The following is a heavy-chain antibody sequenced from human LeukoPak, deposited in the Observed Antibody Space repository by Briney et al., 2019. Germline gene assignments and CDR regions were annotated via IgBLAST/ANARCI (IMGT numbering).Heavy chain of an antibody. Sequence: SETLSLTCAVHGGSFSGYHWNWIRQSPGKGLEWIGEINDRGHTNYNPSLESRVTISVDTSKKQFSLKLNSVAAADTAVYYCARGVGYGDSRHYDHWGHGILVTVSS. CDR1: GGSFSGYH. CDR2: INDRGHT. V-gene: IGHV4-34*01. J-gene: IGHJ4*01. D-gene: IGHD4-17*01. CDR3: ARGVGYGDSRHYDH.